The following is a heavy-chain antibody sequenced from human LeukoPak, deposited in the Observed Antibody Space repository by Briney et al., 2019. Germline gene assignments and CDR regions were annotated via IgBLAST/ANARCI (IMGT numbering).Heavy chain of an antibody. Sequence: GASVKVSCKASGYTFTGYYMHWVRQAPGQGHEWKGWINPNSGGTNSAQKFQGRVTMTRDTSINTAYMELNRLRSDDTAVYYCARGHDSSSLYSPQDYWGQGTLVTVSS. CDR3: ARGHDSSSLYSPQDY. J-gene: IGHJ4*02. V-gene: IGHV1-2*02. D-gene: IGHD6-13*01. CDR2: INPNSGGT. CDR1: GYTFTGYY.